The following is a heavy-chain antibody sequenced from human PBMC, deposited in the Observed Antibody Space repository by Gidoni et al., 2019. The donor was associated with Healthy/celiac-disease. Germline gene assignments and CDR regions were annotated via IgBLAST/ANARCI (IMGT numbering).Heavy chain of an antibody. Sequence: QVQLVQSGAEVKKPGSSVKVSCKDSGGTFSSYAISWVRQAPGQGLEWMGRIIPIFGIANYAQKFQGRVTITADKSTSTSYMELSSLRSEDTAVYYCARNKQDCGGDCYTFDYWGQGTLVTVSS. CDR1: GGTFSSYA. CDR2: IIPIFGIA. J-gene: IGHJ4*02. V-gene: IGHV1-69*04. D-gene: IGHD2-21*02. CDR3: ARNKQDCGGDCYTFDY.